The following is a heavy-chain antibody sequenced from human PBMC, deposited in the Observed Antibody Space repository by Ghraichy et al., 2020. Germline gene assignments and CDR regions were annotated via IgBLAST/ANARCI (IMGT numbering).Heavy chain of an antibody. CDR1: GFTFSRYA. V-gene: IGHV3-23*01. J-gene: IGHJ6*02. CDR2: ISGSGSTT. D-gene: IGHD4-23*01. CDR3: AKDGNSVNYFYYYGMDV. Sequence: GESLNISCAASGFTFSRYAMSWVRQTPGKGLEWVSAISGSGSTTYYADSVKGQFTVSRDNSKNTLYLQMHNLRAEDTAVYYCAKDGNSVNYFYYYGMDVWGQGTTVTVSS.